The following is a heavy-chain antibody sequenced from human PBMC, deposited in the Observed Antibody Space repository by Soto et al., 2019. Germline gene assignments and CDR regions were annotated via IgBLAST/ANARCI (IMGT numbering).Heavy chain of an antibody. CDR3: ARELRRDTVTSAGY. J-gene: IGHJ4*02. Sequence: KPGGSLRLSCAASGFIFSDYYMTWIRQAPGKGLEWVSHISSSGSNIYYADSVKGRFTISRDNTKRSLFLQMNSLRAEDTAVYFCARELRRDTVTSAGYWGQGSLVTVSS. D-gene: IGHD4-17*01. CDR2: ISSSGSNI. V-gene: IGHV3-11*01. CDR1: GFIFSDYY.